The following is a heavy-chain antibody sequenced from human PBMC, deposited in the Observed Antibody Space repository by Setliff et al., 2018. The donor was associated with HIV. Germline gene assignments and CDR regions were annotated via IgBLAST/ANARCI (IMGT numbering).Heavy chain of an antibody. CDR2: ISSSSSTI. D-gene: IGHD4-4*01. Sequence: QPGGSLRLSCAASGFTFSIYTMNWVRQAPGKGLEWVSYISSSSSTIYYADSVKGRFTISRDNAKNSLYLQMNSLRAEDTAVYYCARDLSNSELYYYYYMDVWGKGTTVTVSS. CDR1: GFTFSIYT. V-gene: IGHV3-48*01. CDR3: ARDLSNSELYYYYYMDV. J-gene: IGHJ6*03.